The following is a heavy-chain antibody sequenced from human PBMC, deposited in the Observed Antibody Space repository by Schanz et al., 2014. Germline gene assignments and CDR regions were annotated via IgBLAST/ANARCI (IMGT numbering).Heavy chain of an antibody. Sequence: VQLLESGGGVVQPGRSLRLSCAASGFTFSDYYMTWIRQAPGKGLEWVSDISDSGDSTHYADSVKGRFTISRDNSNNTVYLQMNALRAEDTAVYYCAREDCSATSCYFRYWGQGTLVTVSS. V-gene: IGHV3-11*06. J-gene: IGHJ4*02. D-gene: IGHD2-21*01. CDR3: AREDCSATSCYFRY. CDR2: ISDSGDST. CDR1: GFTFSDYY.